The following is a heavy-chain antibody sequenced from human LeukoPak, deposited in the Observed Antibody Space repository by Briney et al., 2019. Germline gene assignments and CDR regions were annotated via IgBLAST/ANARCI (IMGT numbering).Heavy chain of an antibody. CDR2: IGRSGDRTT. CDR3: VRDNPRCCRVVPANIDDS. D-gene: IGHD2-15*01. CDR1: GFTFSIYS. J-gene: IGHJ4*02. Sequence: GSLRLPCAASGFTFSIYSLNWVRQAPGKGLEWVSYIGRSGDRTTHYADSVKGRFTISRDNSKNTLYLQMHSLRAEDTAVYYCVRDNPRCCRVVPANIDDSWGQGTLVTVSS. V-gene: IGHV3-48*01.